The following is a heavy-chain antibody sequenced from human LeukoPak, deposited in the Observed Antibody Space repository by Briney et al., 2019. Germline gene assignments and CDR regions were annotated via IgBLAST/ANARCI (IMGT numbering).Heavy chain of an antibody. D-gene: IGHD4/OR15-4a*01. CDR1: GGSIRSSYYY. V-gene: IGHV4-39*01. CDR3: VRHDGRGGATMGAFDS. CDR2: IYDSGST. Sequence: PSETLSLTCTVSGGSIRSSYYYWGWIRQPPGKGLEWIGSIYDSGSTYYNPSLNSRVTISVVTSKDQFTLQLNSVTAADTAVYYCVRHDGRGGATMGAFDSWGQGSLVTVSS. J-gene: IGHJ5*01.